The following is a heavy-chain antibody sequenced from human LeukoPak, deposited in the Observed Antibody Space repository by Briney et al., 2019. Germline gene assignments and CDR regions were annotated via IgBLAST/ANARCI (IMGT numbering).Heavy chain of an antibody. CDR3: ANIGDSSGWAIDY. D-gene: IGHD6-19*01. J-gene: IGHJ4*02. CDR2: ISGSGGST. V-gene: IGHV3-23*01. CDR1: GFTFSSYA. Sequence: GGSLRLSCAASGFTFSSYAMSWVRQAPGKGLEWVSAISGSGGSTYYADSVKGRFTISRDNSKNTLYLQMNSLRAEDTAVYYCANIGDSSGWAIDYWGQGTLVTVSS.